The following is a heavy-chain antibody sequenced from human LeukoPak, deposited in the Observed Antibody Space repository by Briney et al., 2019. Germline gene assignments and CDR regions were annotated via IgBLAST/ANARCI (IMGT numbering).Heavy chain of an antibody. CDR3: TTGFFGVVNDAFDI. CDR1: GCTFNNAW. J-gene: IGHJ3*02. CDR2: IYGKTDGGTA. V-gene: IGHV3-15*01. Sequence: GGSLRVSCAASGCTFNNAWMNWVRQAPGKGLEWVGRIYGKTDGGTADYAAPGKGGFTISRADSKNTLWLQMNSLKTEDTAVYYCTTGFFGVVNDAFDIWGQGTMVIVSS. D-gene: IGHD3-3*01.